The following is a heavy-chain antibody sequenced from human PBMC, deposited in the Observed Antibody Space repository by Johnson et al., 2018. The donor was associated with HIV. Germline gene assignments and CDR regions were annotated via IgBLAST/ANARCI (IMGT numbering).Heavy chain of an antibody. CDR3: ARVRACSTITTCYARAAFDT. D-gene: IGHD2-2*01. V-gene: IGHV3-74*03. J-gene: IGHJ3*02. CDR2: INSDGSRT. CDR1: GFTFSSYW. Sequence: VQLVESGGGLVQPGGSLRLSCAASGFTFSSYWMHWVRQAPGKGLVWVSRINSDGSRTTYADSVKGRFTISRDNAKDTLYLQMDSLRAEDTAVYYCARVRACSTITTCYARAAFDTWGQGTMVTASS.